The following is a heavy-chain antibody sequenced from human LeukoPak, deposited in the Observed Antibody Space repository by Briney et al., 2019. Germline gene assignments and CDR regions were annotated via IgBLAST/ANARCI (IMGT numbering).Heavy chain of an antibody. CDR1: GFTFSDYS. D-gene: IGHD3-10*01. CDR2: IGRTSNYI. V-gene: IGHV3-21*01. CDR3: ARGFGSGGGWFDP. Sequence: GGSLRLSCAASGFTFSDYSMNWVRQAPGKGLEWVSSIGRTSNYIHYADSVKGRFIISRDNAKNSLYLQMSSPRADDTAVYYFARGFGSGGGWFDPWGQGTLVTVSS. J-gene: IGHJ5*02.